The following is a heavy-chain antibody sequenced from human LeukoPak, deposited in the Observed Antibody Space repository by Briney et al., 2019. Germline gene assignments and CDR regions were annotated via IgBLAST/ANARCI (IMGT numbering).Heavy chain of an antibody. CDR1: GGSISSSSYY. CDR2: IYYSGST. D-gene: IGHD3-10*01. CDR3: ARARAGDY. V-gene: IGHV4-39*01. Sequence: SETLSLTCTVSGGSISSSSYYWGWIRQPPGKGLEWIGSIYYSGSTYYNPSLKSRVTISVDTSKNQFSLKLSSVTAADTAVYYCARARAGDYWGQGTLVTVSS. J-gene: IGHJ4*02.